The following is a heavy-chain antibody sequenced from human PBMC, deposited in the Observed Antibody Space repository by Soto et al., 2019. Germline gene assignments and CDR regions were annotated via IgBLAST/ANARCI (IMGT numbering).Heavy chain of an antibody. Sequence: EVQLVESGGGLVQPGGSLRLSCAASGFTFSDYWMSWVRQAPGKGLECVANIKTDGSEKYYVDPVKGRFTISRDNAKNSLYLQMNSLRADDTEVYYCASSMGRGGNDYWGQGTRVAVSS. CDR1: GFTFSDYW. J-gene: IGHJ4*02. V-gene: IGHV3-7*02. CDR2: IKTDGSEK. D-gene: IGHD3-10*01. CDR3: ASSMGRGGNDY.